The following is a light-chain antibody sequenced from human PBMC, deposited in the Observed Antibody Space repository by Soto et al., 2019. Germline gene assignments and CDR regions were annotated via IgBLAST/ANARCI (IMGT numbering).Light chain of an antibody. CDR3: HHYGSSPYT. J-gene: IGKJ2*01. V-gene: IGKV3-20*01. CDR2: GAS. Sequence: EIVLTQSPGTLSLSPGERATLSCRASQSVGASYLAWYQQKPGQPPRLLIYGASSRATGIPDRFSGSGSGTDFTLTITRLEPEDFAVYYCHHYGSSPYTFGQGTKLEIK. CDR1: QSVGASY.